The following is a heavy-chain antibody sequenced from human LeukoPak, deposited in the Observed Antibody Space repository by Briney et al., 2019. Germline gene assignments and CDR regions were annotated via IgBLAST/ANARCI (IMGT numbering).Heavy chain of an antibody. J-gene: IGHJ4*02. CDR3: AREGPLVATTPHFDY. CDR1: GFTFSSYE. Sequence: PGGSLRLSCAASGFTFSSYEMNWVRQAPGKGLEWGSYISSSGSTIYYADSVKGRFTISRDNAKNSLYLQMNSLRAEDTAVYYCAREGPLVATTPHFDYWGQGTLVTVSS. CDR2: ISSSGSTI. D-gene: IGHD5-12*01. V-gene: IGHV3-48*03.